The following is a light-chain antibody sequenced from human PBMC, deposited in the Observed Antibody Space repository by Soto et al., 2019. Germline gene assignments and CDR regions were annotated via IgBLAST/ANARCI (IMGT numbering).Light chain of an antibody. CDR1: QSVSSNH. V-gene: IGKV3-20*01. J-gene: IGKJ1*01. Sequence: EIVLTQSPGTLSLSPGEGATLSCRASQSVSSNHLAWYQQKPGQSPRLLIFGTSIRATGIPDRFSGGGSGADFTLTISRLDPEDFAVYYCQQYDSLPPWTFGQGTRVEVK. CDR2: GTS. CDR3: QQYDSLPPWT.